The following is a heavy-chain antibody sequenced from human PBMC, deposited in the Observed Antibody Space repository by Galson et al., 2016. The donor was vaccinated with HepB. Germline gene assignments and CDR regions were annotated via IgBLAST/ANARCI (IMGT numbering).Heavy chain of an antibody. CDR1: GFSLTTYPMR. Sequence: PALVKPTQTLTLTCTFSGFSLTTYPMRVAWIRQPPGKALEWLARIDWDDDKFYSTSLKTRLTISKDTSKNQVVLTVTNMGPEDTATYYCARSGYSSDWGGWGQGTLVTVSS. CDR2: IDWDDDK. V-gene: IGHV2-70*04. CDR3: ARSGYSSDWGG. D-gene: IGHD6-19*01. J-gene: IGHJ4*02.